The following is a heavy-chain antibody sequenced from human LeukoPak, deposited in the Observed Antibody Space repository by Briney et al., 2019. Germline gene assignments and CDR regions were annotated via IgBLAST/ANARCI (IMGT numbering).Heavy chain of an antibody. V-gene: IGHV1-2*02. J-gene: IGHJ3*02. Sequence: ASVKVSCKASGYTFTGYYMHWVRQAPGQGLEWMGWMNPNSGGTNYAQKFQGRVTMTRDTSISKAYMELSRLRSEDTAVYYCAALDYYDSSGYYSTLNDAFDIWGQGTMVTVSS. CDR2: MNPNSGGT. CDR3: AALDYYDSSGYYSTLNDAFDI. CDR1: GYTFTGYY. D-gene: IGHD3-22*01.